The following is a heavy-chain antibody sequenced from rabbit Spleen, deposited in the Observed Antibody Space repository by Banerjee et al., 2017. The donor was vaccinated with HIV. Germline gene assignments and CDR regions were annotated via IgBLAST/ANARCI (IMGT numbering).Heavy chain of an antibody. CDR2: IDGVFGTT. V-gene: IGHV1S39*01. CDR1: GFDFSSYG. CDR3: ARDSGSSFSSYGMDL. D-gene: IGHD8-1*01. Sequence: QEQLVESGGGLVLPGGSLKLSCKASGFDFSSYGVSWVRQAPGKGLEWIGYIDGVFGTTYYASWVNGRFTISKTSSTTVTLQMTSLTAADTATYFCARDSGSSFSSYGMDLWGPGTLVTVS. J-gene: IGHJ6*01.